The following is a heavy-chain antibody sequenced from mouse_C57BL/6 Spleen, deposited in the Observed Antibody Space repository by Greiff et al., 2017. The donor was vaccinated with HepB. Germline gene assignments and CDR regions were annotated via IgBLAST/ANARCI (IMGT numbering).Heavy chain of an antibody. Sequence: QVQLQQSGAELVRPGSSVKLSCKASGYTFTSYWMDWVKQRPGQGLEWIGNIYPSDSETHYNQKFKDKATLTVDKTSSTAYMQLSSLTSEDSAVYYCARGHYYGSSSWFAYWGQGTLVTVSA. CDR2: IYPSDSET. V-gene: IGHV1-61*01. CDR3: ARGHYYGSSSWFAY. D-gene: IGHD1-1*01. CDR1: GYTFTSYW. J-gene: IGHJ3*01.